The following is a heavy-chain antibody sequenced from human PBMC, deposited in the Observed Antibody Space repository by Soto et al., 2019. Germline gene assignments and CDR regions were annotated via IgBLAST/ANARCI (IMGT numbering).Heavy chain of an antibody. CDR1: GGTFSSYT. V-gene: IGHV1-69*02. J-gene: IGHJ5*02. Sequence: SVKVSCTASGGTFSSYTISWVRQAPGQGLEWMGRIIPILGIANYAQKFQGRVTITADKSTSTAYMELSSLRSEDTAVYYCASSFGYIHFTDPWGQGTLVTVSS. CDR3: ASSFGYIHFTDP. CDR2: IIPILGIA. D-gene: IGHD6-25*01.